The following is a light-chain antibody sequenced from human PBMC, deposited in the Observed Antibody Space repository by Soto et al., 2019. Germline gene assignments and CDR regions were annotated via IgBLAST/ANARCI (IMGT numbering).Light chain of an antibody. CDR2: AND. Sequence: QSVLTQPPSVSGAPGQRVTISCTGNNSNLGAGYDVHWYQQLPGAAPKLVVYANDQRPSGVPDRFSGSKSGTSASLAITGLQSEDEADYYCAAWDDSRLGSWVFGGGTKLTVL. CDR3: AAWDDSRLGSWV. J-gene: IGLJ3*02. V-gene: IGLV1-40*01. CDR1: NSNLGAGYD.